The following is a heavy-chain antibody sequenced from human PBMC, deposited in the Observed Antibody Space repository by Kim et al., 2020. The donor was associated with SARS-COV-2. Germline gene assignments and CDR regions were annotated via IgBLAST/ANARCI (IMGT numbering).Heavy chain of an antibody. CDR1: GFTFSSYG. V-gene: IGHV3-30*18. J-gene: IGHJ6*02. D-gene: IGHD2-2*01. CDR3: AKDTRYCSSTSCYLGGMDV. CDR2: ISYDGSNK. Sequence: GGSLRLSCAASGFTFSSYGMHWVRQAPGKGLEWVAVISYDGSNKYYADSVKGRFTISRDNSKNTLYLQMNSLRAEDTAVYYCAKDTRYCSSTSCYLGGMDVWGQGTTVTVSS.